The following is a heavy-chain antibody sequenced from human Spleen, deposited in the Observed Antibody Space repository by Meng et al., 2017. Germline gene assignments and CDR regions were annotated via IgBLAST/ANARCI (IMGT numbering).Heavy chain of an antibody. CDR2: INGVFGTT. CDR3: ARKAGNCITNTCYSLDY. Sequence: SVKVSCKTPGGIFRNSVVGWVRQAPGQGLEWMGGINGVFGTTNYAQKFQGRVTITTDESTSTVYMELARLTSEDTAVYFCARKAGNCITNTCYSLDYWDQGTLVTVSS. V-gene: IGHV1-69*05. J-gene: IGHJ4*02. CDR1: GGIFRNSV. D-gene: IGHD2-15*01.